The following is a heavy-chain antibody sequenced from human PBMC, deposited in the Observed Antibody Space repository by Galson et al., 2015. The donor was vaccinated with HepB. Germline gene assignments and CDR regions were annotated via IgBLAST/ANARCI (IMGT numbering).Heavy chain of an antibody. CDR2: INPSGGST. V-gene: IGHV1-46*01. CDR1: GYIFSGYY. CDR3: ARGDYDSSGYLPEGMDV. J-gene: IGHJ6*02. Sequence: SVKVSCKASGYIFSGYYMHWVRQAPGQGLEWMGIINPSGGSTSYAQKFQGRVTMTRDTSTSTVYMELSSLRSEDTAVYYCARGDYDSSGYLPEGMDVWGQGTTVTVSS. D-gene: IGHD3-22*01.